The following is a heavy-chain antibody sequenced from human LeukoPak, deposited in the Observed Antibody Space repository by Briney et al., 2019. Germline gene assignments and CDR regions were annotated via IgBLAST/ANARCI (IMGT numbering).Heavy chain of an antibody. CDR3: ATSSSYCSGGSRYDFWFDP. J-gene: IGHJ5*02. Sequence: ASVKVSCKVSGYTLTELSMHWVRQAPGKGLEWMGGFDPEDGETIYAQKFQGRVTMTEDTSTDTAYMELSSLRSEDTAVYYCATSSSYCSGGSRYDFWFDPWGQGTLVTVSS. D-gene: IGHD2-15*01. CDR1: GYTLTELS. CDR2: FDPEDGET. V-gene: IGHV1-24*01.